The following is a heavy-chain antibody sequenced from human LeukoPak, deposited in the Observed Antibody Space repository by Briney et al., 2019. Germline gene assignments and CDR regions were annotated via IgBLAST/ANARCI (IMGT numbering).Heavy chain of an antibody. D-gene: IGHD4-17*01. Sequence: GGSLRLSCAASGFTFSSYGMHWVRQAPVKELEWVAVIWYDGSNKYYADSVKGRFTISRDNSKNTLYLQMNSLRAEDTAVYYCARAHDYGDYGDLFDPWGQGTLVTVSS. J-gene: IGHJ5*02. CDR1: GFTFSSYG. CDR2: IWYDGSNK. V-gene: IGHV3-33*01. CDR3: ARAHDYGDYGDLFDP.